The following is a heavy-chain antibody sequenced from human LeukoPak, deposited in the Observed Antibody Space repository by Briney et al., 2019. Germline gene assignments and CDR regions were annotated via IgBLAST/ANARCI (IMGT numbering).Heavy chain of an antibody. J-gene: IGHJ4*02. CDR1: GGSISSSSYY. CDR2: IYYSGST. D-gene: IGHD6-19*01. Sequence: SETLSLTCTVSGGSISSSSYYWGWIRQPPGKGLEWIGSIYYSGSTYYNPSLKSRVTISVHTSKNQFSLKLSSVTAADTAVYYCARPFSYSSGWYYFDYWGQGTLVTVSS. V-gene: IGHV4-39*01. CDR3: ARPFSYSSGWYYFDY.